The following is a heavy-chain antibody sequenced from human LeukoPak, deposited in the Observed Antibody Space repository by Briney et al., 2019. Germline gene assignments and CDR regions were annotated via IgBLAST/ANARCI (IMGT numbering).Heavy chain of an antibody. CDR3: ATEGGSYTNI. CDR2: IIPIFGTA. Sequence: SVKVSCKASGGTFSSYAISWVRQAPGQGLEWMGGIIPIFGTANYAQKFQGRVTMTEDTSTDTAYMELSSLRSEDTAVYYCATEGGSYTNIWGQGTMVTVSS. V-gene: IGHV1-69*06. D-gene: IGHD1-26*01. CDR1: GGTFSSYA. J-gene: IGHJ3*02.